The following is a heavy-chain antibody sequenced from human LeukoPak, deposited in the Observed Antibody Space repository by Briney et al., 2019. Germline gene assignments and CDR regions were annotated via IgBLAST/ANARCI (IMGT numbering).Heavy chain of an antibody. J-gene: IGHJ5*02. CDR3: ARDKRWGGIAVAGTSWFDP. CDR2: INPNSGGT. V-gene: IGHV1-2*02. Sequence: ASVKVSCKASGYTFTGYYMHWVRQAPGQGLEWMGWINPNSGGTNYAQKFQGRVTMTRDTSISTAYMELSRLRSDDTAVYYCARDKRWGGIAVAGTSWFDPWGQGTPVTISS. CDR1: GYTFTGYY. D-gene: IGHD6-19*01.